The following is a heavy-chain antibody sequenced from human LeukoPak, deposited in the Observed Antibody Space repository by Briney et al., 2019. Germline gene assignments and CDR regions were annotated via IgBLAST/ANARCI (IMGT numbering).Heavy chain of an antibody. CDR2: IKQDGSEK. V-gene: IGHV3-7*01. J-gene: IGHJ4*02. CDR3: AREIYGGNSGGTLDY. D-gene: IGHD4-23*01. CDR1: GFTFSSYW. Sequence: GGSLRLSCAASGFTFSSYWMSWVRQAPGKGLEWVANIKQDGSEKYYVDSVKGRFTISRDDAKNSLYLQMNSLRAEDTAVYYCAREIYGGNSGGTLDYWGQGTLVTVSS.